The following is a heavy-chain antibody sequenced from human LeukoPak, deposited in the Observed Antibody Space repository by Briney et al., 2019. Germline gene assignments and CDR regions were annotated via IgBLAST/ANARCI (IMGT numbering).Heavy chain of an antibody. CDR2: IYPGDSDT. D-gene: IGHD4-17*01. CDR3: ARHHLNYGDYGSVDY. CDR1: GYSFTSYW. J-gene: IGHJ4*02. V-gene: IGHV5-51*01. Sequence: GESLKISCKGSGYSFTSYWIGWVRQMPGKGLEWMGIIYPGDSDTRYSPSFQGQVTISADKSISTAYLQWSSLEASDTAMYYCARHHLNYGDYGSVDYWGQGTLVTVSS.